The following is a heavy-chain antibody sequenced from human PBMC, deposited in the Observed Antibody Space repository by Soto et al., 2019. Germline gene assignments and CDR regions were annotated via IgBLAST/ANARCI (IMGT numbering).Heavy chain of an antibody. CDR1: GYTFTSYD. D-gene: IGHD3-10*01. Sequence: QVQLVQSGAEVKKPGASVKVSCKASGYTFTSYDINWVRQATGQGLEWMGWMNPNSGNTGYAQKFQGRVTRTRNTYISTSCMERSSLRSEDTAVYYCARRTMDWALNWFDPWGQGTLVTVSS. J-gene: IGHJ5*02. CDR3: ARRTMDWALNWFDP. CDR2: MNPNSGNT. V-gene: IGHV1-8*01.